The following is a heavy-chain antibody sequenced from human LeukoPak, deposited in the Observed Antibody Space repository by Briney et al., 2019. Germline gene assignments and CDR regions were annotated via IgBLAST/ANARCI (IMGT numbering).Heavy chain of an antibody. J-gene: IGHJ3*02. V-gene: IGHV4-59*01. CDR2: IYYSGTT. Sequence: PSETLSLTCTVSGGSINRYFWSWIRQPPGKGLEWIGHIYYSGTTNYNPSLKSRVTVSVDMSKNQFSLKLTSVTAADTAVYYCARDLNWSMVRGSLDAFDIWGQGTMVTVSS. CDR1: GGSINRYF. D-gene: IGHD3-10*01. CDR3: ARDLNWSMVRGSLDAFDI.